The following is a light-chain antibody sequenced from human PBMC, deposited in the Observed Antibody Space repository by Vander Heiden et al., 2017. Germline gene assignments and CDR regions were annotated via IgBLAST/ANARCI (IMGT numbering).Light chain of an antibody. Sequence: SYELTQPPSVSVSPGQTARITCSGDALPQHYAYWYQQKPGQAPVLVIYKDSERPSGIPERFSGSSSGTTVTLTISGVQAEDEADYYCQSADSSGTYVVFGGGTKLTVL. J-gene: IGLJ2*01. CDR1: ALPQHY. CDR3: QSADSSGTYVV. CDR2: KDS. V-gene: IGLV3-25*03.